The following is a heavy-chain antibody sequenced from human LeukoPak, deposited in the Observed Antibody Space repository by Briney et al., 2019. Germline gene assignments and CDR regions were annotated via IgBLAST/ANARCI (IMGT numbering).Heavy chain of an antibody. D-gene: IGHD3-10*01. CDR3: ATSIWFGELSVDY. V-gene: IGHV4-39*01. CDR2: IYYSGST. Sequence: SETLSLTCTVSGGSISSSSYYWGWIRQPPGKGLAWIGSIYYSGSTYYNPSLKIRVTISVDTSKNQFSLQLSSVTAADTAVYYCATSIWFGELSVDYWGQGTLVTVSS. J-gene: IGHJ4*02. CDR1: GGSISSSSYY.